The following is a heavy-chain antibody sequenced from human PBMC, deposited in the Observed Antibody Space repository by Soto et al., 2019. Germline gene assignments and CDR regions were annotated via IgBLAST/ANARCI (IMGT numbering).Heavy chain of an antibody. CDR3: ARKWFGEPHKFDD. CDR2: IYYSGST. D-gene: IGHD3-10*01. V-gene: IGHV4-59*01. CDR1: GGSISSYY. Sequence: LSLTCTVSGGSISSYYWSWIRQPPGKGLEWIGYIYYSGSTNYNPSLKSRVTISVDTSKNQFSLKLSSVTAADTAVYYCARKWFGEPHKFDDWGQGALVTVSS. J-gene: IGHJ4*02.